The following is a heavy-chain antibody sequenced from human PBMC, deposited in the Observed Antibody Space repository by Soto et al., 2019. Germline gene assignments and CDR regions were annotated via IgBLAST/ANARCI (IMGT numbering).Heavy chain of an antibody. CDR1: GYSFTSYW. V-gene: IGHV5-51*01. CDR2: IYPGDSDT. D-gene: IGHD3-9*01. CDR3: ARLGFEYDTLTAYYNVHHYYGLDV. Sequence: PGESLKISCKGSGYSFTSYWIGWVRQMPGKGLEWMGIIYPGDSDTRYSPSFQGQVTIPADKSISTAYLRWSSLKASDTAMYYCARLGFEYDTLTAYYNVHHYYGLDVWGQGTSVTVSS. J-gene: IGHJ6*02.